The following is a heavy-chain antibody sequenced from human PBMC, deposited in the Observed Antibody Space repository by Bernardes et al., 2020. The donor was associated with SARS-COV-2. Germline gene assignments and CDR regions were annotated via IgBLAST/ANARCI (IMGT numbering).Heavy chain of an antibody. CDR2: IKPDGTEQ. J-gene: IGHJ4*02. D-gene: IGHD1-26*01. CDR1: GYTFSFHW. V-gene: IGHV3-7*03. CDR3: AKGFSWELYTFDY. Sequence: GSLRLSCAGSGYTFSFHWMTWVRQAPGKGLEWVANIKPDGTEQYYVDSVKGRFTTSRDNAKSTLYLQINDLRAEDTALYYCAKGFSWELYTFDYWGQGTLVTVSS.